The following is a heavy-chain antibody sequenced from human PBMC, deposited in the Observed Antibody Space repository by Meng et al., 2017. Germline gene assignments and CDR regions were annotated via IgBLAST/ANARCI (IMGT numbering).Heavy chain of an antibody. V-gene: IGHV4-34*01. J-gene: IGHJ5*02. CDR3: ARDYHNWNPKINWFDP. Sequence: QVPLQHGGAGLLKPSETLSLTCAVYGGSFSGYYWSWIRQPPGKGLEWIGEINHSGSTNYNPSLKSRVTISVDTSKNQFSLKLSSVTAADTAVYYCARDYHNWNPKINWFDPWGQGTLVTVSS. CDR2: INHSGST. CDR1: GGSFSGYY. D-gene: IGHD1-20*01.